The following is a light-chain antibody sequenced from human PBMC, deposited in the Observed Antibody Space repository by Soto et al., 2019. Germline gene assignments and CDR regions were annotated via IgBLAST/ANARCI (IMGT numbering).Light chain of an antibody. J-gene: IGKJ3*01. CDR2: DAS. Sequence: DIQMTQSPSSLSASVGDRVNIPCQASQDITSYLNWYQHKPGKAPKLLIYDASILEAGVPPRFSGSGSGTDFTLTISSLHPEDVATYYCQHCDYLPIFGPGTTVDFK. V-gene: IGKV1-33*01. CDR1: QDITSY. CDR3: QHCDYLPI.